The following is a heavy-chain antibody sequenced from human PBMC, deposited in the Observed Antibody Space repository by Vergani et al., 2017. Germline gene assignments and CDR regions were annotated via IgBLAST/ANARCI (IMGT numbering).Heavy chain of an antibody. Sequence: QVQLVQSGAEVKKPGASVKVSCKASGYTFTSYDINWVRQATGQGLEWMGWMNPNSGNTGYAQKFQGRVTITRNTSISTAYMELSSLRSEDTAVYYCARGGMGLWFGELLSRYYYYGMDVWGQXP. CDR2: MNPNSGNT. D-gene: IGHD3-10*01. CDR1: GYTFTSYD. V-gene: IGHV1-8*03. J-gene: IGHJ6*02. CDR3: ARGGMGLWFGELLSRYYYYGMDV.